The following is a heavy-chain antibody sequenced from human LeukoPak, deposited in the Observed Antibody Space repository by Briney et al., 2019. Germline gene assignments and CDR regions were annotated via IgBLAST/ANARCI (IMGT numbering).Heavy chain of an antibody. Sequence: GGSLRLSCEASGFTFSAYAMTWVRQAPGQGLERVSSIGSDNKPHYSESVKGRFAISRDNSKSMLFLQLNSLRAEDTALYYCARDLHYYMAMDVWGQGTTVTVSS. D-gene: IGHD1-26*01. J-gene: IGHJ6*02. V-gene: IGHV3-23*01. CDR2: IGSDNKP. CDR3: ARDLHYYMAMDV. CDR1: GFTFSAYA.